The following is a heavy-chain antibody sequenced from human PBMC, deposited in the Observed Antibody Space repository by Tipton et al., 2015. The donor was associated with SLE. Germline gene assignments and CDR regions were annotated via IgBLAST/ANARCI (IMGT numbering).Heavy chain of an antibody. J-gene: IGHJ4*02. CDR2: IASRGNT. Sequence: TLSLTCTVSGGSISSSTYYWGWIRQPPGKGLEWIGAIASRGNTYYNPSLKSRVTISVDTSKNQFSLKLSSVTAADTAVYYCARGQGSGYFDYWGQGTLVTVSS. CDR3: ARGQGSGYFDY. V-gene: IGHV4-39*07. CDR1: GGSISSSTYY.